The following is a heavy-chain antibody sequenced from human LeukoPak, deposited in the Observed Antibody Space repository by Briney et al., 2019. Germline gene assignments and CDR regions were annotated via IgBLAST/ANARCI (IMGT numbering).Heavy chain of an antibody. CDR2: INHSGST. Sequence: ASETLSLTCAVYGGSFSGYYWSWIRQPPGKGLEWIGEINHSGSTNYNPSLKSRVTISVDTSKNQFSLKLRSVTAADTAVYYCARGVPATAAGSPIRYYYYGRRLGPRDHGHRLL. J-gene: IGHJ6*02. CDR3: ARGVPATAAGSPIRYYYYGRR. D-gene: IGHD6-13*01. CDR1: GGSFSGYY. V-gene: IGHV4-34*01.